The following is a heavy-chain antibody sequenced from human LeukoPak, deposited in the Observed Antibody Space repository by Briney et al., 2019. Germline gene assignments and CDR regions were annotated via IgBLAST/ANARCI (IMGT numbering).Heavy chain of an antibody. D-gene: IGHD4-17*01. Sequence: GASVKVSCKASGGTFSSYAISWVRQAPGRGLEWMGGIIPIFGTANYAQKFQGRVTITADESTSTAYMELSSLRSEDTAVYYCARAHGEAASCDYWGQGTLVTVSS. CDR3: ARAHGEAASCDY. V-gene: IGHV1-69*01. CDR1: GGTFSSYA. CDR2: IIPIFGTA. J-gene: IGHJ4*02.